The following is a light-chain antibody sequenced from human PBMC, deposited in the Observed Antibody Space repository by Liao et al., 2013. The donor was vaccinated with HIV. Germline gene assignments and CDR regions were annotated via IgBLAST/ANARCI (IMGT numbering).Light chain of an antibody. V-gene: IGLV3-25*03. Sequence: SYELTQPPSVSVSPGQTAIITCSGDQLGDKHAAWYQQKPGQSPVLVIYQDVKRPSGIPERFSGSSSGTTVTLTISGVQAEDEADYYCQSADSSGTCPVFGGGTKLTVL. CDR1: QLGDKH. CDR3: QSADSSGTCPV. J-gene: IGLJ3*02. CDR2: QDV.